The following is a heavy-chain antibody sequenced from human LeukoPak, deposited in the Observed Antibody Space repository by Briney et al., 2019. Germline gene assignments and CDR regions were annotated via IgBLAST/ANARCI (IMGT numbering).Heavy chain of an antibody. V-gene: IGHV1-8*03. D-gene: IGHD1-26*01. Sequence: GASVKVSCKASGYSFTTHDINWVRQATGQGLEWMGWMNLKSGYTGYAQKFQGRVTITRDTSTSTVYMELSSLRSEDTAVYYCARVAGSIDYWGQGTPVTVSS. J-gene: IGHJ4*02. CDR3: ARVAGSIDY. CDR2: MNLKSGYT. CDR1: GYSFTTHD.